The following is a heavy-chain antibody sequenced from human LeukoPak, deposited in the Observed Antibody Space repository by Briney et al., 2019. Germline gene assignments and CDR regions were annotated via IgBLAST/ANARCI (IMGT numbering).Heavy chain of an antibody. D-gene: IGHD1-14*01. V-gene: IGHV4-59*08. CDR2: IYYSGST. J-gene: IGHJ3*02. Sequence: SETLSLTCTVSGGSISSYYWSWIRQPPGKGLEWIGYIYYSGSTNYNPSLTSRVTISVDTSKNQFSLKLSSVTAADTAVYYCARHRTRVAFDIWGQGTMVTVSS. CDR1: GGSISSYY. CDR3: ARHRTRVAFDI.